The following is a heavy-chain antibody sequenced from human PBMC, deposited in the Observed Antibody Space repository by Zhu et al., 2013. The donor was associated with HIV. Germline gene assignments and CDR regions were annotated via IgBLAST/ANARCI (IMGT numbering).Heavy chain of an antibody. V-gene: IGHV1-18*01. D-gene: IGHD1-26*01. CDR2: ISAYNGNT. Sequence: QVQLAQSGGDVRKPGASVRVSCKAPGYIFSNYGISWVRQAPGQGLEWMGWISAYNGNTDYSPKFQGRVSMTRATNTRTVYLELRSLRQNDTGVYYCARAPGKWDPGDYWGQGTLGHRSPQ. J-gene: IGHJ4*02. CDR1: GYIFSNYG. CDR3: ARAPGKWDPGDY.